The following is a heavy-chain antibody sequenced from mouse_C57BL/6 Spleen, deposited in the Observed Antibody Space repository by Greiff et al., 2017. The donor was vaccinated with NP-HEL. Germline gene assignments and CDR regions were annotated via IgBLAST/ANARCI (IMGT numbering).Heavy chain of an antibody. CDR1: GYTFTDYY. J-gene: IGHJ4*01. V-gene: IGHV1-19*01. Sequence: VQLQQSGPVLVKPGASVKMSCKASGYTFTDYYMNWVKQSHGKSLEWIGVINPYNGGTSYNQKFKGKATLTVDKSSSTAYMELSSLTSEDSAVYYCAREGGTSYAMDYWGQGTSVTVSS. D-gene: IGHD4-1*01. CDR3: AREGGTSYAMDY. CDR2: INPYNGGT.